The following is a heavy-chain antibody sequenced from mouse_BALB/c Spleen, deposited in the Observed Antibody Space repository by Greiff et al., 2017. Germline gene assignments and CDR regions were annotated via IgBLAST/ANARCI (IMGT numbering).Heavy chain of an antibody. Sequence: VQLQQSGPELVKPGASVKMSCKASGYTFTSYVMHWVKQKPGQGLEWIGYINPYNDGTKYNEKFKGKATLTSDKSSSTAYMELSSLTSEDSAVYYCARSRRRYDAYYYAMDYWGQGTSVTVSS. J-gene: IGHJ4*01. V-gene: IGHV1-14*01. CDR3: ARSRRRYDAYYYAMDY. D-gene: IGHD2-12*01. CDR1: GYTFTSYV. CDR2: INPYNDGT.